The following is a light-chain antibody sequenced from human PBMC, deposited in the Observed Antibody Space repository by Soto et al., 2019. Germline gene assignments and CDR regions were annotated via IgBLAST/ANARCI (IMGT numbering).Light chain of an antibody. CDR2: GNS. CDR3: QSYDSSLSGYVV. J-gene: IGLJ2*01. V-gene: IGLV1-40*01. Sequence: QSVLTQPPSVSGAPGQRVTISCTGSSSNIGAGYDVHGYQQLPGTAPKLLISGNSNRPSGVPDRFSGSKSGTSASLAITGLQAEDEADYYCQSYDSSLSGYVVLGGGTKLTVL. CDR1: SSNIGAGYD.